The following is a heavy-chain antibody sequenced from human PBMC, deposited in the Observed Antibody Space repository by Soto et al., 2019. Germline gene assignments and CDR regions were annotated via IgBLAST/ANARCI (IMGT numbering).Heavy chain of an antibody. CDR3: AKDYGDYPRPFEY. D-gene: IGHD4-17*01. CDR2: IIPILGIA. J-gene: IGHJ4*02. Sequence: QVQLVQSGAEVKKPGSSVKVSCKASGGTFSSYTISWVRQAPGQGLEWMGRIIPILGIANYAQKFQGRVTITADKSTSTAYMELSSLRSEDTAVYYCAKDYGDYPRPFEYWGQGTLVTVSS. CDR1: GGTFSSYT. V-gene: IGHV1-69*08.